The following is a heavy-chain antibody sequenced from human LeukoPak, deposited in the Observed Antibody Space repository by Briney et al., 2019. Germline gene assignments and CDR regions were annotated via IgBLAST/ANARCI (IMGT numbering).Heavy chain of an antibody. Sequence: ASVKVSCKASGGTFSSYAISWVRQAPGQGLEWMGWISAYNGNTNYAQKLQGRVTMTTDTSTSTAYMELRSLRSDDTAVYYCARVRTYYYDSSGYYYPDDYWGQGTLVTVSS. CDR2: ISAYNGNT. V-gene: IGHV1-18*01. J-gene: IGHJ4*02. D-gene: IGHD3-22*01. CDR3: ARVRTYYYDSSGYYYPDDY. CDR1: GGTFSSYA.